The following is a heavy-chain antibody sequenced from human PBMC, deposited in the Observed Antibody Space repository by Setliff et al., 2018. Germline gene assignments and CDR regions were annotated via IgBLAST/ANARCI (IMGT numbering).Heavy chain of an antibody. CDR3: ARGPPDFVVVPAAAKFDY. Sequence: ASVKVSCKTSGYSFTNYGINWVRQAPGQGLEWMGWNSVYAREFQGRVTMTIDTPTSTAYMELMSLRSDDTAVYYCARGPPDFVVVPAAAKFDYWGPGTLVTVSS. D-gene: IGHD2-2*01. J-gene: IGHJ4*02. CDR2: NSV. CDR1: GYSFTNYG. V-gene: IGHV1-18*01.